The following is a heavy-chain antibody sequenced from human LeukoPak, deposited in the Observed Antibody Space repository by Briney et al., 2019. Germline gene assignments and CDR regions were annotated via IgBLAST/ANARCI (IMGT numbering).Heavy chain of an antibody. Sequence: GGSLRLSCAASGFTFSSYSMNWVRRAPGKGLEWVSSISSSSSYIYYADSVKGRFTISRDNAKNSLYLQMNSLRAEDTAVYYCARDLHYYDSSPLGYWGQGTLVTVSS. CDR2: ISSSSSYI. D-gene: IGHD3-22*01. CDR1: GFTFSSYS. CDR3: ARDLHYYDSSPLGY. V-gene: IGHV3-21*01. J-gene: IGHJ4*02.